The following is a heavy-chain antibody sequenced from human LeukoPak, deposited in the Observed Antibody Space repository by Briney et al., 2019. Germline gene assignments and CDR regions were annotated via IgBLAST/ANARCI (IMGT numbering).Heavy chain of an antibody. CDR3: ARARYCSSTSCYIDY. Sequence: GGSLGLSCAASGFTLSSYAMTWVRQAPGKGLEWVSGISNSGGSTYYADSVKGRFTISRDNSKNTLYLQMKSLRAEDTAVYYCARARYCSSTSCYIDYWGQGTLVTVSS. CDR2: ISNSGGST. CDR1: GFTLSSYA. D-gene: IGHD2-2*02. V-gene: IGHV3-23*01. J-gene: IGHJ4*02.